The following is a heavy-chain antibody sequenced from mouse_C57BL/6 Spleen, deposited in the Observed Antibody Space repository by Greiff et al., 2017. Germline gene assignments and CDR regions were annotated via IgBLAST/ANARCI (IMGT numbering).Heavy chain of an antibody. J-gene: IGHJ4*01. V-gene: IGHV1-5*01. Sequence: VQLKQSGTVLARPGASVKMSCKTSGYTFTSYWMHWVKQRPGQGLEWIGAIYPGNSDTSYNQKFKGKAKLTAVTSASTAYMELSSLTNEDSAVYYCTRGYGSRAYYAMDYWGQGTSVTVSS. CDR1: GYTFTSYW. CDR2: IYPGNSDT. D-gene: IGHD1-1*01. CDR3: TRGYGSRAYYAMDY.